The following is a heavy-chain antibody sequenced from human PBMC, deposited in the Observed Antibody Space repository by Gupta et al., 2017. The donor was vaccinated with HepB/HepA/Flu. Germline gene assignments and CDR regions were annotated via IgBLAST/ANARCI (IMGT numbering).Heavy chain of an antibody. CDR2: IIPSLGIA. CDR1: GGTLSSSA. D-gene: IGHD2-8*01. J-gene: IGHJ5*02. V-gene: IGHV1-69*04. CDR3: ARVNCTNGVCYTKANTNWFDP. Sequence: VKLAPSGAGLIKPGSSVKLSCKASGGTLSSSAISLVPLATGQGLEWMGRIIPSLGIANYAQKFQGRVTITADKSTSTAYMELSSLRSEDTAVYYCARVNCTNGVCYTKANTNWFDPWGQGTLVTVSS.